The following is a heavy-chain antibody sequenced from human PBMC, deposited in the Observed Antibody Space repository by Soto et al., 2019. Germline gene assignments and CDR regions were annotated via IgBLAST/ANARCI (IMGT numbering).Heavy chain of an antibody. Sequence: QVQLVQSGAEVKKPGASVKVSCKASGYTFTSYGISWVRQAPGQGLEWMGWISAYNGNTNYAQKLQGRVTMTTDTLPSPAYMELRSLRYDHAAVYYCAVGGDPYDYMWGSYRLNLDYWGQGNLVTGSS. CDR1: GYTFTSYG. CDR2: ISAYNGNT. D-gene: IGHD3-16*02. J-gene: IGHJ4*02. CDR3: AVGGDPYDYMWGSYRLNLDY. V-gene: IGHV1-18*01.